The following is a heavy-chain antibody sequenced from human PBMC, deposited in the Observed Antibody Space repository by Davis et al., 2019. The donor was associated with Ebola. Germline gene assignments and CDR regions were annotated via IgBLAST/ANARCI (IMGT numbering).Heavy chain of an antibody. V-gene: IGHV3-23*01. D-gene: IGHD3-22*01. CDR1: GFTFSSYG. CDR2: ISGSGGRT. J-gene: IGHJ4*02. CDR3: AKMGIVVVGPFDY. Sequence: GESLKISCAASGFTFSSYGMSWVRQAPGKGLEWVSGISGSGGRTYYADSVKGRFTISRDNSKNTLYLQMNSLRAEDTAVYYCAKMGIVVVGPFDYWGQGTLVTVSS.